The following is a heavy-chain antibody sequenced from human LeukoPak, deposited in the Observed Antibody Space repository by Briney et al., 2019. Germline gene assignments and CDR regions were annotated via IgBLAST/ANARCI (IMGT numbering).Heavy chain of an antibody. Sequence: PGGSLRLSCAASGFTFSNFWMSWVRQAPGKGLQWVANIRQDGNEKYYVDSVRGRFTISRDNAKNTLYLQMNSLRVEDTALYYCARLAGEVKDLWGQGTLVTVSS. J-gene: IGHJ5*02. CDR3: ARLAGEVKDL. CDR1: GFTFSNFW. D-gene: IGHD7-27*01. CDR2: IRQDGNEK. V-gene: IGHV3-7*01.